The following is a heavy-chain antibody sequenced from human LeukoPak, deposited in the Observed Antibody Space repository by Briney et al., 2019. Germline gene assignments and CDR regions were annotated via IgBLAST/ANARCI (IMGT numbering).Heavy chain of an antibody. D-gene: IGHD5-12*01. V-gene: IGHV4-59*01. CDR2: IYYSGST. CDR1: GGSISTYY. Sequence: PSETLSLTCTVSGGSISTYYWTWIRQPPGKGLEWIGYIYYSGSTNYNPSLKSRVTISVDTSKNQFSLKLSSVTAADTAVYYCARVYGSGYDFRGAFDIWGQGTMVTVSS. CDR3: ARVYGSGYDFRGAFDI. J-gene: IGHJ3*02.